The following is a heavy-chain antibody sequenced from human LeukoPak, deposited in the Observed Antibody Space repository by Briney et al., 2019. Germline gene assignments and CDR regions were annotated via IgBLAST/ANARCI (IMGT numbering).Heavy chain of an antibody. CDR3: ASGRYVWGSYRPYDY. CDR1: GFTFSSYS. V-gene: IGHV3-21*01. Sequence: GGSLRLSCAASGFTFSSYSMNWVRPAPGKGLEWVSSISSSSSYIYYADSVKGRFTISRDNAKNSLYLQMNSLRAEDTAVYYCASGRYVWGSYRPYDYWGQGTLVTVSS. J-gene: IGHJ4*02. D-gene: IGHD3-16*02. CDR2: ISSSSSYI.